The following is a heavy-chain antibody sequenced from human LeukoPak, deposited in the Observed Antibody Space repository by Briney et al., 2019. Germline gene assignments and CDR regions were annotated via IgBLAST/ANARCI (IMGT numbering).Heavy chain of an antibody. Sequence: SETLSLTCTVSGGSISSSSYYWGWIRQPPGKGLEWIGSLYYSGSTNYNPSLKSRVTISVDTSKNQFSLKLSSVTAADTAVYYCARVSGWPLFDYWGQGTLVTVSS. CDR1: GGSISSSSYY. CDR2: LYYSGST. CDR3: ARVSGWPLFDY. D-gene: IGHD6-19*01. V-gene: IGHV4-39*07. J-gene: IGHJ4*02.